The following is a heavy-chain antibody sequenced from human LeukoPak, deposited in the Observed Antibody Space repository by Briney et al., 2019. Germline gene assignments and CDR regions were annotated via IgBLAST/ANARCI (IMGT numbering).Heavy chain of an antibody. CDR1: GGSISSGGYY. CDR2: IYYSGST. D-gene: IGHD1-26*01. CDR3: ARLLGATWLYFDY. J-gene: IGHJ4*02. V-gene: IGHV4-31*03. Sequence: PSETLSLTRTVSGGSISSGGYYWSWIRQHPGKGLEWIGYIYYSGSTYYNPSLKSRVTISVDTSKNQFSLKLSSVTAADTAVYYCARLLGATWLYFDYWGQGTLVTVSS.